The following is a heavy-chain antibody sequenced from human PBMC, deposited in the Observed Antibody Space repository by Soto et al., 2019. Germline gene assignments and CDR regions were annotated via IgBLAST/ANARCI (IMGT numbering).Heavy chain of an antibody. CDR2: IWYDGSNK. Sequence: GGSLRLSCAASGFTFSSYVMHWVRQAPGKGLEWVAVIWYDGSNKYYADSVKGRFTISRDNSKDTLYLQMNSLRAEDTAVYYCAKKRAGTPIWGQGTMVTVSS. CDR1: GFTFSSYV. D-gene: IGHD1-1*01. V-gene: IGHV3-33*06. J-gene: IGHJ3*02. CDR3: AKKRAGTPI.